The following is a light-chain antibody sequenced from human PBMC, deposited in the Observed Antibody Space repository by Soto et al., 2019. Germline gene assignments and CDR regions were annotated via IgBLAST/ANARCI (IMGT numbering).Light chain of an antibody. CDR2: AAS. Sequence: DIQMTQSPSSLSASVGNRVSIACRASQGISNYLAWYQQKPGKVPKFLIYAASTLQPGVPSRFSGSGAGTDFTLTINTLQPDDIATYYCQNYDSAPITFGQGTRLEIK. J-gene: IGKJ5*01. CDR3: QNYDSAPIT. V-gene: IGKV1-27*01. CDR1: QGISNY.